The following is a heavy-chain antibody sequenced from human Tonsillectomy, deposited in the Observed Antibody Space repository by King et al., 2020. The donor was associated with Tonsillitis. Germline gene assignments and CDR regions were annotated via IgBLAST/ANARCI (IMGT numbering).Heavy chain of an antibody. D-gene: IGHD4-17*01. CDR3: ARDSYYGDYEGGFDY. V-gene: IGHV4-31*03. CDR1: GGSISSGGYY. J-gene: IGHJ4*02. Sequence: VQLQESGPGLVKPSQTLSLTCTVSGGSISSGGYYWSWIRQHPGKGLEWIGYISYSGSTYYNPSLKSRVTISLDTSKNQFSLKLSSVTAADTAVYYCARDSYYGDYEGGFDYWGQGTLVTVSS. CDR2: ISYSGST.